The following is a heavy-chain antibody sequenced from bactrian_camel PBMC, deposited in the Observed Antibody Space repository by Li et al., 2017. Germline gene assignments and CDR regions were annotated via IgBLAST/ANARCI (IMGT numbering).Heavy chain of an antibody. V-gene: IGHV3S55*01. D-gene: IGHD5*01. CDR3: VKLGTRWSEFPY. Sequence: HVQLVESGGGSVQAGGSLRLSCAESESTAGSNNWGWFRQAPGKEREGVASISFSNIGLYADSVKGRFTISKDNAKNTLYLQLNSLKTEDTAMYYCVKLGTRWSEFPYWGQGTQVTVS. J-gene: IGHJ4*01. CDR1: ESTAGSNN. CDR2: ISFSNIG.